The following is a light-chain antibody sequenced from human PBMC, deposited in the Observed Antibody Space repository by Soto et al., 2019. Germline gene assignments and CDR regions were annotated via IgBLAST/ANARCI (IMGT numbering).Light chain of an antibody. V-gene: IGLV4-69*01. CDR1: SGRSSYA. CDR3: QTLGTGIPWV. CDR2: LNSDGSH. J-gene: IGLJ3*02. Sequence: QLVLTQSPSASASLEASVKLTCTLSSGRSSYAIAWHQQQPETGPRYLMKLNSDGSHSKGDGIPDRFSGFSSGAERYLTISSPQSEDEADYYCQTLGTGIPWVFGGGTKLTV.